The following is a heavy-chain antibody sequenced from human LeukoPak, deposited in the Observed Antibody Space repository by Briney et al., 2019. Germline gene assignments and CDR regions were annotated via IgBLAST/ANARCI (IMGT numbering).Heavy chain of an antibody. Sequence: GGSLRLSCAASGFTFSSYAMSWVRQAPGKGLEWVSAISGSGGSTYYADSVKGRFTISRDNSKNTLYLQMNSLRAEDTAVYYCAKEERYYDILTGYSSYGMDVWGQGTTVTVSS. CDR1: GFTFSSYA. D-gene: IGHD3-9*01. CDR3: AKEERYYDILTGYSSYGMDV. V-gene: IGHV3-23*01. J-gene: IGHJ6*02. CDR2: ISGSGGST.